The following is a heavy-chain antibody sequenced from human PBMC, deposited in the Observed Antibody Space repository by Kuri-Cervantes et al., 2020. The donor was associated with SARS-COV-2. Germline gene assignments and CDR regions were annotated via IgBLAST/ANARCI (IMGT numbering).Heavy chain of an antibody. CDR1: GGSIRSDGYY. CDR3: ARYYYDSRGYVFFDY. J-gene: IGHJ4*02. CDR2: IYSGGTT. V-gene: IGHV4-31*03. Sequence: LRLSCTVSGGSIRSDGYYWSWTRQRPGKGLEWIGYIYSGGTTYYSPSLKSRLTISMDTSKNHFSLKLGAVTAADTAMYYCARYYYDSRGYVFFDYWGRGNPVTVSS. D-gene: IGHD3-22*01.